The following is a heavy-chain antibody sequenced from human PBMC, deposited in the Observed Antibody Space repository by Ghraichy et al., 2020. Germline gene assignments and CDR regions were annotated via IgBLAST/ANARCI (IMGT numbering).Heavy chain of an antibody. V-gene: IGHV6-1*01. Sequence: SQTLSLTCAISGDSVSSNSAAWNWIRQSPSRGLEWLGRTYYRSKWYNDYAVSVKSRITINPDTSKNQFSLQLNSVTPEDTAVYYCARDRGGIAVAGAKTIRREESWFDPWGQGTLVTVSS. CDR1: GDSVSSNSAA. CDR3: ARDRGGIAVAGAKTIRREESWFDP. D-gene: IGHD6-19*01. J-gene: IGHJ5*02. CDR2: TYYRSKWYN.